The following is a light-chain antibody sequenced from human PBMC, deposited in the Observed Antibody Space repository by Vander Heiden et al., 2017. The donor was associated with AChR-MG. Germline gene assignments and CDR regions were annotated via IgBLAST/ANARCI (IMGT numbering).Light chain of an antibody. J-gene: IGLJ2*01. V-gene: IGLV1-40*01. CDR3: QSYDSSLSGSL. CDR2: GNS. CDR1: SSNIGAGYD. Sequence: QSVLTQPPSVSGAPGQRVTISCTGSSSNIGAGYDVHWYQQLPGTAPKRLIYGNSNRPSGVPDRFSGSKSGTSASLAITGLQAEDEADYCCQSYDSSLSGSLFGGGTKLTVL.